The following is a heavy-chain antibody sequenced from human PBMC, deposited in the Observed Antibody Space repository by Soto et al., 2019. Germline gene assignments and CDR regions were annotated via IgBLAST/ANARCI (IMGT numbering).Heavy chain of an antibody. CDR1: GGSISSSSYY. D-gene: IGHD6-19*01. Sequence: SETLSLTCTVSGGSISSSSYYWGWIRQPPGKGLEWIGSIYYSGSTYYNPSLKSRVTISLDTSKSQFSLKLSSVTAADTAVYYCASCSGWYHIRYYGMDVWGQGTTVTVSS. V-gene: IGHV4-39*01. CDR3: ASCSGWYHIRYYGMDV. CDR2: IYYSGST. J-gene: IGHJ6*02.